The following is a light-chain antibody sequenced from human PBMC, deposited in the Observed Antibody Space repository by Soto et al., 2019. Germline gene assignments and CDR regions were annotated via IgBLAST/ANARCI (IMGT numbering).Light chain of an antibody. Sequence: DIQLTQSPSFLSASLGDRVTITCRASQGISNYLAWYQQKPGKAPNLLIHTASTLQSGVPSRFSGSGSGTEFTLTISSLQHEDFANHYCQQRNSYYGGTFGQGTKVDIK. CDR1: QGISNY. V-gene: IGKV1-9*01. J-gene: IGKJ1*01. CDR2: TAS. CDR3: QQRNSYYGGT.